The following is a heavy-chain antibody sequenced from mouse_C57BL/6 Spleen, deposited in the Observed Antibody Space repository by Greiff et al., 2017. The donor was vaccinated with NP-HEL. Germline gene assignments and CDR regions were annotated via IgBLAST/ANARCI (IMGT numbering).Heavy chain of an antibody. CDR2: IYPGSGNT. J-gene: IGHJ3*01. Sequence: QVQLQQSGAELVRPGASVKLSCKASGYTFTDYYINWVKQRPGQGLEWIARIYPGSGNTYYNEKFKGKATLTAEKSSSTAYMQLSSLTSEDSAVYFCAREEGVGFAYWGQGTLVTVSA. CDR3: AREEGVGFAY. V-gene: IGHV1-76*01. CDR1: GYTFTDYY.